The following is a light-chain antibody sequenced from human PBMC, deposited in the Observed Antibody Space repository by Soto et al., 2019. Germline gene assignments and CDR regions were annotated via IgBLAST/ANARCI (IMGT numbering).Light chain of an antibody. CDR2: ADS. CDR1: ISNIGTNS. CDR3: AAWDDNLNGPL. V-gene: IGLV1-44*01. J-gene: IGLJ1*01. Sequence: QSVLTQPPSASGTPGQRVTISCSGDISNIGTNSVHWYQHLPGTAPKLVIYADSQQPSGVPDRFSGSKSGTSASLAISGLQSEDDADYLCAAWDDNLNGPLFGTGTKLTVL.